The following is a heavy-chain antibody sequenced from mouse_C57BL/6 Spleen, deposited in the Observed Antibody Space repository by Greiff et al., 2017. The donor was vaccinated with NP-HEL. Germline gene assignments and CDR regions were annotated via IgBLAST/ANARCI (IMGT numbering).Heavy chain of an antibody. J-gene: IGHJ4*01. V-gene: IGHV1-7*01. CDR2: INPSSGYT. Sequence: QVQLQQSGAELAKPGASVKLSCKASGYTFTSYWMHWVKQRPGQGLEWIGYINPSSGYTKYNQKFKDKATLTADKSSSTAYMQLSSLTYEDSAVYYCARRYYGNYDAMDDWGQGTSVTVSS. CDR1: GYTFTSYW. CDR3: ARRYYGNYDAMDD. D-gene: IGHD2-1*01.